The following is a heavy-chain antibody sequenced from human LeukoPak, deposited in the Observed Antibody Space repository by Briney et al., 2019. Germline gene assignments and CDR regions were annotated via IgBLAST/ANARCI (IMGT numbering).Heavy chain of an antibody. CDR2: ISAYNGNT. Sequence: ASVKVSCKASGYTFTSYGISWVRQAPGQGLEWMGWISAYNGNTNYARKLQGRATMTTDTSTNTGYMELRGLRFDDTAVYFCARGAYDFWSAYYSSGYFDYWGQGTLVTVSS. CDR1: GYTFTSYG. D-gene: IGHD3-3*01. V-gene: IGHV1-18*01. J-gene: IGHJ4*02. CDR3: ARGAYDFWSAYYSSGYFDY.